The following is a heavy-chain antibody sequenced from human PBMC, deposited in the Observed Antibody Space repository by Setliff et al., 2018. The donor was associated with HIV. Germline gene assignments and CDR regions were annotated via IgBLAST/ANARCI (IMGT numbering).Heavy chain of an antibody. D-gene: IGHD3-3*01. J-gene: IGHJ4*02. V-gene: IGHV4-34*01. Sequence: PSETLSLTCAVYGGSFSDYSWGWIRQPPGKGLEWIGEISYSGSTNYNPSLKSRVTISIDTSKNQFSLRLTSVTAADTAVFYCARVPFTTGFDYWGQGILVTVSS. CDR2: ISYSGST. CDR3: ARVPFTTGFDY. CDR1: GGSFSDYS.